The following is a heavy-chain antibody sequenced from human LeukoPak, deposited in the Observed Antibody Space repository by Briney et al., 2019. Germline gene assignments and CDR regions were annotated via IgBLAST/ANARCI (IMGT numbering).Heavy chain of an antibody. D-gene: IGHD6-6*01. CDR3: ARDRGIAARPGYYYYYMDV. J-gene: IGHJ6*03. Sequence: GGSLRLSCAASGFTFSSYGMHWVRQAPGKGLEWVAVIWYDGSNKYYADSVKGRFTISRDNSKNTLYLQMNSLRAEDTAVYYCARDRGIAARPGYYYYYMDVWGKGTKVTVSS. CDR1: GFTFSSYG. CDR2: IWYDGSNK. V-gene: IGHV3-33*01.